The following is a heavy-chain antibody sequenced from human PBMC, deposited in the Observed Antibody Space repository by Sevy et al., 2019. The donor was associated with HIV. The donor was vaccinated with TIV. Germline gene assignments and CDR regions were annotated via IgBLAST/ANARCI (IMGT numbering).Heavy chain of an antibody. J-gene: IGHJ4*02. Sequence: VGSLRLSCVASGFTFSAYWVTWVRQAPGKGLEWVATMKQDGSEKYYVDSVKGRFTISRDNAKYSLYLQMNSLRAEDTAVYYCVREGLGGFSYSLDCWGQGTLVTVSS. D-gene: IGHD5-18*01. CDR1: GFTFSAYW. CDR2: MKQDGSEK. V-gene: IGHV3-7*01. CDR3: VREGLGGFSYSLDC.